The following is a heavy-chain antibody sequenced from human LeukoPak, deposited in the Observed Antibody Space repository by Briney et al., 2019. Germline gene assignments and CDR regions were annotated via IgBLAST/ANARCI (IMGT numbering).Heavy chain of an antibody. CDR1: GGSIGSYY. V-gene: IGHV4-59*01. Sequence: PSETLSLTCTVSGGSIGSYYWSWIRQPPGKGLEWIGYIYYSGSTNYNPSLKSRVTISVDTSKNQFSLKLSSVTAADTAVYYCARADSSSWYDLYFDYWGQGTLVTVSS. J-gene: IGHJ4*02. CDR3: ARADSSSWYDLYFDY. CDR2: IYYSGST. D-gene: IGHD6-13*01.